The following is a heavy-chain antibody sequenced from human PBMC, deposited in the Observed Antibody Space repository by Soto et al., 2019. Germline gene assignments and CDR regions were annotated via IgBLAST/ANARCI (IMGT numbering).Heavy chain of an antibody. CDR2: INHSGST. CDR3: ARGTWSGYNYYYYGMDV. Sequence: KPSETLSLTCAVYGGSFSGYYWSWIRQPPGKGLEWIGEINHSGSTNYNPSLKSRVTISVDTSKNQFSLKLSSVTAADTAVYYCARGTWSGYNYYYYGMDVWGQGTTVTVSS. CDR1: GGSFSGYY. V-gene: IGHV4-34*01. J-gene: IGHJ6*02. D-gene: IGHD3-3*01.